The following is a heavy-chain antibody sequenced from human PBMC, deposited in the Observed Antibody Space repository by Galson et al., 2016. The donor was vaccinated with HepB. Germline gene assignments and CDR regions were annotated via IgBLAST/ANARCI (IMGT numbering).Heavy chain of an antibody. J-gene: IGHJ6*02. CDR3: ARGSPSFYYGMDI. CDR2: IGGSNGNT. CDR1: GYTFSSYG. Sequence: SVKVSCKAFGYTFSSYGISWVRQAPGQGLEWMGWIGGSNGNTKYEQVLQGRVTMTTDTSTSTAYMELRSLRSDDTAVFYCARGSPSFYYGMDIWGQGTTVTVSS. V-gene: IGHV1-18*01.